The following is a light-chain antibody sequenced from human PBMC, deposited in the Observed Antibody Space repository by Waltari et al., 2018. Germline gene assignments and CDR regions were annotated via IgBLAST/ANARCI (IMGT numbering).Light chain of an antibody. CDR1: QCVSSD. J-gene: IGKJ1*01. CDR2: VAS. Sequence: EVMMTQSPATLSVSPGDRATLSCRASQCVSSDLAWYQQKAGQAPRLLIYVASTRATGIPARFSGSGSGTEFTLTISSLQSEDFAVYYCQQYNSWPRTFGLGTKVETK. V-gene: IGKV3-15*01. CDR3: QQYNSWPRT.